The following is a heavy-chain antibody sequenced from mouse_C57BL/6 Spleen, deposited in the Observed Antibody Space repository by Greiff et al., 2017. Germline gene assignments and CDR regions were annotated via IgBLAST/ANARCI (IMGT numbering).Heavy chain of an antibody. D-gene: IGHD1-1*01. Sequence: QVQLKESGAELARPGASVKMSCKASGYTFTSYTMHWVKQRPGQGLEWIGYINPSSGYTKYNQKFKDKATLTADKSSSTAYMQLSSLTSEDPAVYYCARETTVVATDYWGQGTTLTVSS. V-gene: IGHV1-4*01. CDR2: INPSSGYT. J-gene: IGHJ2*01. CDR3: ARETTVVATDY. CDR1: GYTFTSYT.